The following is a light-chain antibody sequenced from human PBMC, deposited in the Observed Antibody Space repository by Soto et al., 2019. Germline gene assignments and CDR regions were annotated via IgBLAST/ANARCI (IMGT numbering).Light chain of an antibody. Sequence: IQMTQSPSSLSASVGDRVTITCRASQGIRNDLGWYQQKPGKAPKLLIYAASSVQSGVPSRFSGSGSGTDFTSTISSLQPADFATYYCLQDYNYPRTFGQGTKVEIK. V-gene: IGKV1-6*01. CDR2: AAS. CDR1: QGIRND. J-gene: IGKJ1*01. CDR3: LQDYNYPRT.